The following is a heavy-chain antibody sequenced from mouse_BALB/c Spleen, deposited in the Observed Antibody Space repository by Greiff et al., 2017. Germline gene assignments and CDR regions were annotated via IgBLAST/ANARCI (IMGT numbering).Heavy chain of an antibody. CDR1: GYTFTSYW. CDR2: IYPGSGST. Sequence: LQQPGSELVRPGASVKLSCKASGYTFTSYWMHWVKQRPGQGLEWIGNIYPGSGSTNYDEKFKSKATLTADKSSSTAYMQLSSLTSENSAVYFCARGAYWYFDVWGAGTTVTVSS. J-gene: IGHJ1*01. V-gene: IGHV1S22*01. CDR3: ARGAYWYFDV.